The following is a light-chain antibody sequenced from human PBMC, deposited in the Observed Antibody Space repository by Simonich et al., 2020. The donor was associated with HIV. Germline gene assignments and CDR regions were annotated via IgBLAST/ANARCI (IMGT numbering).Light chain of an antibody. V-gene: IGKV1-5*03. CDR1: QSIDNW. CDR2: KAS. CDR3: QQYNSYPIT. J-gene: IGKJ3*01. Sequence: DIQMTQSPSTLSAHVGDRVTITCRASQSIDNWLAWYQQKPGKAPKLLVYKASSLESGVPSRFSGRGSGTEFTLPISSLQPDDFATYYCQQYNSYPITFRPGTKVDIK.